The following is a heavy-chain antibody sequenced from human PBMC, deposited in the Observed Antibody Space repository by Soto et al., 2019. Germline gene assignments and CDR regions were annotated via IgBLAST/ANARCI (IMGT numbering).Heavy chain of an antibody. D-gene: IGHD1-1*01. J-gene: IGHJ6*02. V-gene: IGHV1-3*01. CDR3: ARVKGMEERYYYHGMDV. Sequence: APVKVSCKPSGYSFTTYALHWVRQPPGQRLEWMAWINGGNGNTKYSQKFQDRVTIARDTCASIAYIELSSRRSEDTAVYYCARVKGMEERYYYHGMDVWG. CDR1: GYSFTTYA. CDR2: INGGNGNT.